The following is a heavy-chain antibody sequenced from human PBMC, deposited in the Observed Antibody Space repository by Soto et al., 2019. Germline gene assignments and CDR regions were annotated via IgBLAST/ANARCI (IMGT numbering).Heavy chain of an antibody. CDR3: ASYSRRYSSSWSDAFDI. CDR2: IIPIFGTA. V-gene: IGHV1-69*13. CDR1: GGTFSSYA. D-gene: IGHD6-13*01. Sequence: SVKVSCKASGGTFSSYAISWVRQAPGQGLEWMGGIIPIFGTANYAQKFQGRVTITADESTSTAYMELSSLRSEDTAVYYCASYSRRYSSSWSDAFDIWGQGTMVTVSS. J-gene: IGHJ3*02.